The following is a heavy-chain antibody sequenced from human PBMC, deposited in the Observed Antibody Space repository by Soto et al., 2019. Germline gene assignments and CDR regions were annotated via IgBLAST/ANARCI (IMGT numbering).Heavy chain of an antibody. D-gene: IGHD3-3*01. CDR1: GGSISTYY. V-gene: IGHV4-59*01. Sequence: SETLSLTCTVSGGSISTYYWSWVRQPPGKGLEWIGYISNSGRSTYNPSLKSRVTMSTDTSKNQFSLRLTSVTAADTAVYFCAKATPLRFLEWVQASDVWGQGTMVTVSS. CDR2: ISNSGRS. J-gene: IGHJ3*01. CDR3: AKATPLRFLEWVQASDV.